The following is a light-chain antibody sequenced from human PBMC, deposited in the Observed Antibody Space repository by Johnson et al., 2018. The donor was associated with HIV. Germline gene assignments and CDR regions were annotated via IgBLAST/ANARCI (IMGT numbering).Light chain of an antibody. J-gene: IGLJ1*01. CDR3: GTWDSRLSVYV. CDR2: ESN. V-gene: IGLV1-51*02. Sequence: QAVLTQPPSVSAAPGQRVTISCSGSSFNIGINFVSWYQQVPGTAPKLLICESNKRPSGIPNRFSGSKSGTSATLGITGLQTVDEADYYCGTWDSRLSVYVFGTGTKVTVL. CDR1: SFNIGINF.